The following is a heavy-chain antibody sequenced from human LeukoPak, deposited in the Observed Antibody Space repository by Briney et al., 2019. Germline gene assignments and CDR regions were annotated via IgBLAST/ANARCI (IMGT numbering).Heavy chain of an antibody. J-gene: IGHJ4*02. Sequence: ASVKVSCKASGYTFTSYDINWVRQATGQGLEWMGWMNPNSGNTGYAQKFQGRVTMTEDTSTDTAYMELSSLRSEDTAVYYCATADTAMGYWGQGTLVTVSS. D-gene: IGHD5-18*01. CDR3: ATADTAMGY. V-gene: IGHV1-8*01. CDR2: MNPNSGNT. CDR1: GYTFTSYD.